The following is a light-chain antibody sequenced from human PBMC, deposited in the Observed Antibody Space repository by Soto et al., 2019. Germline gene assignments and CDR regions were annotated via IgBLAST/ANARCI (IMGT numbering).Light chain of an antibody. CDR1: QSVSSSY. V-gene: IGKV3-20*01. CDR3: QQYGSSPYT. CDR2: GAS. J-gene: IGKJ2*01. Sequence: EIVLTQSPGTLSLSPGERATLSCRASQSVSSSYLAWCQQKPGQAPRLLIYGASSRATGIPDRFSGSGSGTDFTLTISRLEPEDFAVYYCQQYGSSPYTFGQGTKLEIK.